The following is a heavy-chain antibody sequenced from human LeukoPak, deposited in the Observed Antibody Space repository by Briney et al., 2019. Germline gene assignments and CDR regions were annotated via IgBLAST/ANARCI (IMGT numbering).Heavy chain of an antibody. CDR3: ARNSGWFGELFIYYGMDV. Sequence: GGSLRLSCAASGFTFSSYSMNWVRQAPGKGLEWVSSISSSSSYIYYADSVKGRFTISRDNSKNTLYLQMNSLRAEDTAVYYCARNSGWFGELFIYYGMDVWGQGTTVTVSS. J-gene: IGHJ6*02. D-gene: IGHD3-10*01. CDR2: ISSSSSYI. CDR1: GFTFSSYS. V-gene: IGHV3-21*01.